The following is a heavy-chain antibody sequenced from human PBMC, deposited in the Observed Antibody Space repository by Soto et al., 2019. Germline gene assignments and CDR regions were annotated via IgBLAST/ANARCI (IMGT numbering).Heavy chain of an antibody. J-gene: IGHJ5*02. V-gene: IGHV1-69*01. Sequence: QVQLVQSGAEVKKPGSSVKASCKASRGTFSSYAISWVRQAPGQGLEWMGGIIPIFGTANYAQKFQGRVTITADESTSTAYMELSSLRSEDTAVYYCARDRGEYQLLNWFDPWGQGTLVTVSS. CDR1: RGTFSSYA. D-gene: IGHD2-2*01. CDR2: IIPIFGTA. CDR3: ARDRGEYQLLNWFDP.